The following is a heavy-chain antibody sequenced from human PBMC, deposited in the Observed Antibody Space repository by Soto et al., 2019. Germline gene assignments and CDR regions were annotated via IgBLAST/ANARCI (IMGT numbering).Heavy chain of an antibody. D-gene: IGHD5-18*01. J-gene: IGHJ6*02. CDR2: ISYDGRTE. CDR1: VFTFSGYY. V-gene: IGHV3-30*18. Sequence: SLRLSCAACVFTFSGYYMHWVRQAPGKGLEWVACISYDGRTEYYADSVKARFTISRHNSANRLLLQMNSLRPEDTAVYYCTKDDGSNASTYYSYFGMEXWGQGTRVTVS. CDR3: TKDDGSNASTYYSYFGMEX.